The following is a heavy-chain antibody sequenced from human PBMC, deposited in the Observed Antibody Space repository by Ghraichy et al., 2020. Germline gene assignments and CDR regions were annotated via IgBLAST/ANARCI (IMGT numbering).Heavy chain of an antibody. CDR1: GGSVSSGSYY. CDR3: ARVFVAGMGILYFDY. CDR2: IYYSGST. D-gene: IGHD6-19*01. J-gene: IGHJ4*02. Sequence: SETLSLTCTVSGGSVSSGSYYWSWIRQPPGKGLEWIGYIYYSGSTNYNASLKSRVTISVDTSKNQFSLKLSSVTAADTAVYYCARVFVAGMGILYFDYWGQGTLVTVSS. V-gene: IGHV4-61*01.